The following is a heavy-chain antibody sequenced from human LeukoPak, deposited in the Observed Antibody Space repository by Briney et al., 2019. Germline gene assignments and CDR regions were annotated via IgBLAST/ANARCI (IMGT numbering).Heavy chain of an antibody. CDR2: IYTSGST. V-gene: IGHV4-61*02. Sequence: SETLSLTCTVSGGSISSGSYYWSWIRQPAGKGLEWIGCIYTSGSTNYNPSLKSRVTISVDTSKNQFSLKLSSVTAADTAVYYCARDGTYCGGDCYSGGYYYYYMDVWGKGTTVTISS. CDR3: ARDGTYCGGDCYSGGYYYYYMDV. D-gene: IGHD2-21*02. CDR1: GGSISSGSYY. J-gene: IGHJ6*03.